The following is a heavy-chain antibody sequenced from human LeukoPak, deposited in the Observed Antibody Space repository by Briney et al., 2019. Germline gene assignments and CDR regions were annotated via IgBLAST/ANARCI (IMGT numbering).Heavy chain of an antibody. V-gene: IGHV3-53*01. Sequence: PGRSPRLSCTASGFTFGDYAMSWVRQAPGKGLEWVSFIYSDNTHYSDSVKGRFTISRDNSKNTLYLQMNSLRAEDTAVYYCARRAGAYSHPYDYWGQGTLVTVSS. CDR1: GFTFGDYA. D-gene: IGHD4/OR15-4a*01. J-gene: IGHJ4*02. CDR2: IYSDNT. CDR3: ARRAGAYSHPYDY.